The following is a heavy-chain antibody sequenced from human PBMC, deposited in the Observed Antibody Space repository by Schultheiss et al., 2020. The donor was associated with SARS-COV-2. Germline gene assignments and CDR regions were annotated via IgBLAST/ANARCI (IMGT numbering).Heavy chain of an antibody. CDR2: ISYDGSNK. CDR1: GFTFSSYA. Sequence: GGSLRLSCAASGFTFSSYAMHWVRQAPGKGLEWVAVISYDGSNKYYADSVKGRFTISRDNSKNTLYLQMNSLRAEDTAVYYCARVEDYGDYYFDYWGQGTLVTVSS. D-gene: IGHD4-17*01. CDR3: ARVEDYGDYYFDY. V-gene: IGHV3-30-3*01. J-gene: IGHJ4*02.